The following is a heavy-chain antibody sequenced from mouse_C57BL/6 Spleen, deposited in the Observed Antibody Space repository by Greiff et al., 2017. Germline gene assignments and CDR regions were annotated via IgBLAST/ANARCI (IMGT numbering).Heavy chain of an antibody. Sequence: EVKLMESGGDLVKPGGSLKLSCAASGFTFSSYGMSWVRQTPDKRLEWVATISSGGSYTYYPDSVKGRFTITRDNAKNTRYLQMSSLKSEDTAMYYCARQRGYDPYFDYWGQGTTLTVSS. D-gene: IGHD2-10*02. J-gene: IGHJ2*01. CDR3: ARQRGYDPYFDY. CDR1: GFTFSSYG. CDR2: ISSGGSYT. V-gene: IGHV5-6*01.